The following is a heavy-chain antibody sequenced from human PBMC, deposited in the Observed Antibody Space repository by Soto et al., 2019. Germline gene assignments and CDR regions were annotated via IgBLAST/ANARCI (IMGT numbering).Heavy chain of an antibody. Sequence: GASVKVSCKASGYTFTSYGISWVRQAPGQGLEWMVWISDYNGNTNYAQKLQGRVTMTTDTSPSTAYMELRSLRSEDTAVSYSARSRGYRAYYYGMRVWDQVTRVTVSS. CDR1: GYTFTSYG. CDR2: ISDYNGNT. V-gene: IGHV1-18*04. CDR3: ARSRGYRAYYYGMRV. J-gene: IGHJ6*02. D-gene: IGHD5-18*01.